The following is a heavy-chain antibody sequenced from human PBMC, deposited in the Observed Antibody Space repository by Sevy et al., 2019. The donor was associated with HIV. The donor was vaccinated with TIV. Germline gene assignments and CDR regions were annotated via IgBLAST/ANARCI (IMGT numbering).Heavy chain of an antibody. CDR3: AREEDIVVVPAAIFGMDV. V-gene: IGHV3-21*01. J-gene: IGHJ6*02. Sequence: GGSLRLSCAASGFTFSSYSMNWVRQAPGKGLEWVSSISSSSYIYYADSVKGRFTISRDNAKNSLYLQMNSLRAEDTAVYYCAREEDIVVVPAAIFGMDVWGQGTTVTVSS. CDR1: GFTFSSYS. D-gene: IGHD2-2*01. CDR2: ISSSSYI.